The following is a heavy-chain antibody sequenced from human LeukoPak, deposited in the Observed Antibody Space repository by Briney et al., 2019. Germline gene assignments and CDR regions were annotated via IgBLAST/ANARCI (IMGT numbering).Heavy chain of an antibody. CDR3: ARRLSTRSYYLDD. Sequence: XXRQPPGKXXXXIGDIYYSGXTNYXXXXXXXVXXXXDTSKNQFSLKLNSATAADTAVYYCARRLSTRSYYLDDWGQGTLVTVSS. V-gene: IGHV4-39*01. CDR2: IYYSGXT. D-gene: IGHD2/OR15-2a*01. J-gene: IGHJ4*02.